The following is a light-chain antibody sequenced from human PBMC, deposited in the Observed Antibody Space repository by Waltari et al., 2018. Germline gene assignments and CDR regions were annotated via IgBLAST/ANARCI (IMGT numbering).Light chain of an antibody. CDR2: SAS. V-gene: IGKV1-9*01. J-gene: IGKJ1*01. CDR3: QQLIHYLWT. Sequence: DIQLTQSPSFLSASVGDRVTITCRASQGISSYLAWYQQKPGKAPELLIYSASTLQSGVPSRFSASGSGTEFTLTISSLQTEDFATYHCQQLIHYLWTFGQGTKVEI. CDR1: QGISSY.